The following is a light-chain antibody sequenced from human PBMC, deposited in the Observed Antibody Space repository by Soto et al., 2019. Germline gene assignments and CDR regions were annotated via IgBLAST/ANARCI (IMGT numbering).Light chain of an antibody. J-gene: IGKJ1*01. Sequence: EIVVTQSPLSLPVTPGEPASISCKSSQSLLHSNGNTYLDWYLQKPGQSPQLLIYLGSNLASGVPDRFSGSGSGTDFILNISRVEAEDVGVYSCMQALHARTFGPWNKVEIQ. CDR2: LGS. CDR1: QSLLHSNGNTY. V-gene: IGKV2-28*01. CDR3: MQALHART.